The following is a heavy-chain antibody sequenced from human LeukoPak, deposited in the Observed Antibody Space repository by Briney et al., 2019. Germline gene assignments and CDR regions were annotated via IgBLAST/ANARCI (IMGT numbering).Heavy chain of an antibody. CDR2: IYYSGSP. CDR1: GGSITSSSYY. J-gene: IGHJ4*02. D-gene: IGHD3/OR15-3a*01. V-gene: IGHV4-39*01. CDR3: ARQTGSGLFILP. Sequence: PSETLSLTCTVSGGSITSSSYYWGWIRQPPGKGLEWIGSIYYSGSPYYNPSLKSRVTISLDTSKKQFSLKLSSVTAADTAVYYCARQTGSGLFILPGGQGTLVTVSS.